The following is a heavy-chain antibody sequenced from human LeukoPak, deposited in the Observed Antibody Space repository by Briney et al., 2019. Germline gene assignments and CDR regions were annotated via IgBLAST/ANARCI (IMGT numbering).Heavy chain of an antibody. CDR1: GFTFSSYA. J-gene: IGHJ4*02. CDR2: ISYDGSNK. CDR3: AREGSSSWYFDY. Sequence: GGSLRLSCAASGFTFSSYAMHWVRQAPGKGLEWVAVISYDGSNKYYADSVKGRFTISRDNSKNTLYLQMNSLRAEDTAVYYCAREGSSSWYFDYWGQGTLVTVSS. V-gene: IGHV3-30*04. D-gene: IGHD6-13*01.